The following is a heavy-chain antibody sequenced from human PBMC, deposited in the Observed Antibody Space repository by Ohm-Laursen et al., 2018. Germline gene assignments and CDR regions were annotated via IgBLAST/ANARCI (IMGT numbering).Heavy chain of an antibody. CDR3: AREYSGSYSVDY. CDR1: GFTFSSYG. CDR2: IWYDGSNK. Sequence: SLRLSCAAPGFTFSSYGMHWVRQAPGKGLEWVAVIWYDGSNKYYADSVKGRFTISRDNSKNTLYLQMNSLRAEDTAVYYCAREYSGSYSVDYWGQGTLVTVSS. V-gene: IGHV3-33*01. J-gene: IGHJ4*02. D-gene: IGHD1-26*01.